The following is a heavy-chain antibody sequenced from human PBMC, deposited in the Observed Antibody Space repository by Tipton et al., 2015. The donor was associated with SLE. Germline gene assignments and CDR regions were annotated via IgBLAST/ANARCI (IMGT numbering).Heavy chain of an antibody. J-gene: IGHJ3*01. V-gene: IGHV4-59*01. CDR2: MSYSGGA. Sequence: TLSLTCTVSGASIRSFYWGWIRQPPGKGLEWIGCMSYSGGANYNPSLKSRVSMSLDTSENEFSLKMTSVTAADTAIYYCAREETGDGFDVWGQGTMLTVSS. CDR3: AREETGDGFDV. CDR1: GASIRSFY. D-gene: IGHD3-10*01.